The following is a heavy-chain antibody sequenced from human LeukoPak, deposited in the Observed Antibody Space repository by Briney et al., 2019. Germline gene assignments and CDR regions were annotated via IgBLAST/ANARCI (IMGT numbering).Heavy chain of an antibody. CDR1: GGSISSYY. J-gene: IGHJ4*02. CDR2: IYYSGST. D-gene: IGHD3-10*01. V-gene: IGHV4-59*01. CDR3: ARPRLETDEFYFDY. Sequence: SETLSLTCTVSGGSISSYYWSWIRQPPGKGLEWIGYIYYSGSTNYNPSLKSRVTISVDTSKNQFSLKLSSVTAADTAVYYCARPRLETDEFYFDYWGQGTLVTVSS.